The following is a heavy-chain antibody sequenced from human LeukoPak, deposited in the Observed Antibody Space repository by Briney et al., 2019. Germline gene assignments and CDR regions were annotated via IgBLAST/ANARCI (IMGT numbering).Heavy chain of an antibody. V-gene: IGHV3-30*19. Sequence: PGRSLRLSCAASGFTFSSYGMHWVRQAPGKGLEWVAVIWYDGSNKYYADSVKGRFTISRDNSKNTLYLQMNSLRAEDTAVYYCARDEGYSSGWYQAFDIWGQGTMVTVSS. CDR1: GFTFSSYG. D-gene: IGHD6-19*01. J-gene: IGHJ3*02. CDR3: ARDEGYSSGWYQAFDI. CDR2: IWYDGSNK.